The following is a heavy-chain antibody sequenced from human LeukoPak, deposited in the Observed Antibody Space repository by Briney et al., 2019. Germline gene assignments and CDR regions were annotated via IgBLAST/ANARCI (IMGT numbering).Heavy chain of an antibody. Sequence: GGSLRLSCAASGFTFSSYSMNWVRQAPGKGLEWVSSISSRSSYIYYADSVKGRFTISRDNAKNSLYLQMNGLRAEDTAVYYCARDYKGDGYLYYFDYWGQGTLVTVSS. J-gene: IGHJ4*02. D-gene: IGHD5-24*01. CDR2: ISSRSSYI. CDR1: GFTFSSYS. CDR3: ARDYKGDGYLYYFDY. V-gene: IGHV3-21*01.